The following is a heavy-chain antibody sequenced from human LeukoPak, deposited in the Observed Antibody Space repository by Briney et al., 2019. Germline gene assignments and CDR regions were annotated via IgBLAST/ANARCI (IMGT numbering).Heavy chain of an antibody. Sequence: GGSLRLSCAASGFTFSSYAMSWVRQAPGKGLEWVSAISGSGGSTFYADSVKGRFTISRDNSKNTLYLQMNSLRAEDTAVYYCAKDMGMGSGWFFFDYWGQGTLVTVSS. D-gene: IGHD6-19*01. CDR3: AKDMGMGSGWFFFDY. J-gene: IGHJ4*02. CDR2: ISGSGGST. V-gene: IGHV3-23*01. CDR1: GFTFSSYA.